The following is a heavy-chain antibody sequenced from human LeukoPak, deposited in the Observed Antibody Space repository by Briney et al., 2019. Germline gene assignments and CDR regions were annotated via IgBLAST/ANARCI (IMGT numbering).Heavy chain of an antibody. J-gene: IGHJ4*02. V-gene: IGHV1-2*02. D-gene: IGHD5-18*01. CDR1: GYTFTGYY. Sequence: ASVKVSCKASGYTFTGYYMHWVRQAPGQGLEWMGWINPNSGGTNYAQKFQGRVTMTRDTSINAAYMELSRLRSGDTAVYYCASGIRTGYSYAYVDYWGQGTLVTVSS. CDR2: INPNSGGT. CDR3: ASGIRTGYSYAYVDY.